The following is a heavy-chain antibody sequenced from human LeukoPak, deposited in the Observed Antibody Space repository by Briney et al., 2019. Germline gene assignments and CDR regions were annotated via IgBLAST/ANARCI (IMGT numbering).Heavy chain of an antibody. J-gene: IGHJ6*02. D-gene: IGHD1-14*01. CDR2: ISSSRSYI. Sequence: GGSLRLSCAASGFTFSSYSMSWVRQAPGKGLEWVSSISSSRSYIYYADSVKGRFTISRDNAKNSLYLQMNSLRAEDTAVYYCARDYHEDVWGQGTTVTVSS. CDR3: ARDYHEDV. V-gene: IGHV3-21*01. CDR1: GFTFSSYS.